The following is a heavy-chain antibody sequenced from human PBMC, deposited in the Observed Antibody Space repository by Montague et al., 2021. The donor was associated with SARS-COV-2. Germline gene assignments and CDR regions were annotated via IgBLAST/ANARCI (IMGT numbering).Heavy chain of an antibody. J-gene: IGHJ2*01. V-gene: IGHV4-31*03. Sequence: TLFLTCTVSGGSISSGGYYWSWIRQHPGKGLEWIGYIYYSGSTYYNPSLKSRVTISVDTSKNQFSLKLSSVTAADTAVYYCARLRSSSNWYFDLWGRGTLVTVSS. D-gene: IGHD6-6*01. CDR1: GGSISSGGYY. CDR2: IYYSGST. CDR3: ARLRSSSNWYFDL.